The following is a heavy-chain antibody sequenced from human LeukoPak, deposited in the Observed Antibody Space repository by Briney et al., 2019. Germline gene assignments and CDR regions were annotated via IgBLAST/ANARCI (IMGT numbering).Heavy chain of an antibody. CDR2: ISWNSGSI. V-gene: IGHV3-9*01. CDR1: GFTFDDYA. D-gene: IGHD1-7*01. J-gene: IGHJ4*02. CDR3: AKVRITGTTGLDY. Sequence: GRSLRLSCAASGFTFDDYAMPWVRQAPGKGLEWVSGISWNSGSIGYADSVKGRFTISRDNAKNSLYLQMNSRRAEDTALYYCAKVRITGTTGLDYWGQGTLVTVSS.